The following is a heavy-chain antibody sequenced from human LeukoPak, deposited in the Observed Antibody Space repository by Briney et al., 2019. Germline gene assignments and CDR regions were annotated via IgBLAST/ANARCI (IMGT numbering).Heavy chain of an antibody. J-gene: IGHJ4*02. CDR2: INSDGSST. V-gene: IGHV3-74*01. CDR3: ARGLVHDTSGYYSDY. Sequence: PGGSLRLSCAASGFTFSSSAMSWVRQVPGKGLVWVSRINSDGSSTTYADSVKGRFTVSRDNAKNTLYLQMDSLRAEDSAVYYCARGLVHDTSGYYSDYWGQGILVTVSS. CDR1: GFTFSSSA. D-gene: IGHD3-22*01.